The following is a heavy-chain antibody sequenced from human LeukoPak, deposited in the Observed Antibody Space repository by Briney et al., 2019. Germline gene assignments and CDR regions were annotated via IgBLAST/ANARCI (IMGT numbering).Heavy chain of an antibody. CDR2: IASDGSST. Sequence: GSLRLSCAASGFTFSSYWMNWVRQAPGKGLVWVSRIASDGSSTTYADSVKGRFSISRDNAKNTLYLQMNSLRVEDTAVYYCARGRPHGNDYWGQGTLVTVSS. D-gene: IGHD4-23*01. V-gene: IGHV3-74*01. CDR1: GFTFSSYW. CDR3: ARGRPHGNDY. J-gene: IGHJ4*02.